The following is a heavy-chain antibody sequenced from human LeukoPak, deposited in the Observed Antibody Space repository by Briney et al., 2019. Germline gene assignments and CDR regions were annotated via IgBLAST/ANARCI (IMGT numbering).Heavy chain of an antibody. CDR1: GFTFTSYW. V-gene: IGHV3-7*01. CDR2: INGDGNEI. D-gene: IGHD6-19*01. CDR3: ARFPPASMAGEGGYYYMDV. Sequence: PGGSLRLSCAASGFTFTSYWLGWVRQAPGKGLEWVTNINGDGNEIYYVDSVKGRFTISRDTAKKSLYLHMNSLRAEDTAMYYCARFPPASMAGEGGYYYMDVWGKGTTVTVSS. J-gene: IGHJ6*03.